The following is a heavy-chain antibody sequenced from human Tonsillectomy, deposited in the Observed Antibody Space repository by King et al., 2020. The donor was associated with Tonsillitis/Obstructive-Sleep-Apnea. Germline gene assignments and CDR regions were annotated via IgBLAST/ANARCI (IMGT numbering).Heavy chain of an antibody. Sequence: QLVQSGGGVVQPGRSLRLSCAASGFTFSAFALHWVRQAPGKGLEWVAVISYDGNNKYYTDSVKGRFTISRDSSKNTLYLQMNSLRAEDTAVYYCARDLEMATADYVMDVWGQGTTATVSS. CDR2: ISYDGNNK. V-gene: IGHV3-30*04. CDR1: GFTFSAFA. D-gene: IGHD5-24*01. CDR3: ARDLEMATADYVMDV. J-gene: IGHJ6*02.